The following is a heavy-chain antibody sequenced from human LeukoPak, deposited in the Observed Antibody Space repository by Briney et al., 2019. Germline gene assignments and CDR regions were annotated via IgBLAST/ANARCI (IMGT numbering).Heavy chain of an antibody. CDR1: GFTVNNNY. V-gene: IGHV3-66*01. CDR2: LYSGGST. Sequence: GGSLRLSCAASGFTVNNNYMSWVRQAPGKGLEWVSVLYSGGSTYYTDSVKGRFTVSRDNSKNTLYLQTNSLRAEDTAVYYCARLGTTVTHFDYWGQGTLVTVSS. D-gene: IGHD4-17*01. J-gene: IGHJ4*02. CDR3: ARLGTTVTHFDY.